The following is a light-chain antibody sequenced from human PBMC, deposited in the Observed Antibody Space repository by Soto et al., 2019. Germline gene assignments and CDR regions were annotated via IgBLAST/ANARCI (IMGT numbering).Light chain of an antibody. J-gene: IGKJ1*01. CDR3: QQYGSSPT. V-gene: IGKV3-20*01. CDR1: QSVSSNF. Sequence: EIVLTQSPGTLSLSPGERATLSCRASQSVSSNFLAWHQQKPGQAPRLLIYGASSRATGIPDRFSGSGSGTDFTLTISRLEPEDFAVYYCQQYGSSPTFGQGTKVDIK. CDR2: GAS.